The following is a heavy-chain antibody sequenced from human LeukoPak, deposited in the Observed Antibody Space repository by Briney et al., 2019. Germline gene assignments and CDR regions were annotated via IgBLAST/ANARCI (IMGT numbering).Heavy chain of an antibody. V-gene: IGHV3-74*01. CDR2: INSDGGGA. J-gene: IGHJ5*02. Sequence: GGSLRLSCAASGITFGNNWMHWVRQGPGKVLVWISRINSDGGGAIYADSVKGRFTVSGDNDKNTLYLQMNSLRAEDTAVYYCARDVPHSWFDTWGQGTLVTVSS. CDR1: GITFGNNW. CDR3: ARDVPHSWFDT.